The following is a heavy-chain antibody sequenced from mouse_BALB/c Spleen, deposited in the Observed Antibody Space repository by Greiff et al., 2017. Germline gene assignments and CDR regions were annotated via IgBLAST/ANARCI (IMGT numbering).Heavy chain of an antibody. Sequence: EVQLQQSGPELVKPGASVKMSCKASGYTFTSYVMHWVKQKPGQGLEWIGYINPYNDGTKYNEKFKGKATLTSDKSSSTAYMELSSLTSEDSAVYYCARGGYYYGSSYRWYLDVWGAGTTVTVSS. V-gene: IGHV1-14*01. CDR2: INPYNDGT. CDR3: ARGGYYYGSSYRWYLDV. J-gene: IGHJ1*01. CDR1: GYTFTSYV. D-gene: IGHD1-1*01.